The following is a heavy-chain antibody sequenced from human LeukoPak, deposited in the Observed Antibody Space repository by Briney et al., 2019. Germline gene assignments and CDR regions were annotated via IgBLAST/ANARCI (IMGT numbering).Heavy chain of an antibody. CDR3: AKGSSFMVRGVIINY. J-gene: IGHJ4*02. V-gene: IGHV3-23*01. CDR2: ISGSGDST. Sequence: GGSLRLSCAASGFTFSSYAMSWVRQAPGKGPEWVSAISGSGDSTYYADSVKGRFTISRDNSKNTLYLQMNSLRAEDTAVYYCAKGSSFMVRGVIINYWGQGTLVTVSS. CDR1: GFTFSSYA. D-gene: IGHD3-10*01.